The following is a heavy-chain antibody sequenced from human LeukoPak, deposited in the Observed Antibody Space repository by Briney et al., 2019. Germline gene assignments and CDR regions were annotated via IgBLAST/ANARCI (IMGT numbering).Heavy chain of an antibody. J-gene: IGHJ4*02. CDR2: IYPSDSDT. CDR3: ARSPYYYDSSGALDY. CDR1: RYSFTSYW. D-gene: IGHD3-22*01. Sequence: GESLKISCKGSRYSFTSYWIGWVRQMPGKGLEWMGIIYPSDSDTRYSPSFQGQVTISADKSISTAYLQWSSLKASDTAMYYCARSPYYYDSSGALDYWGQGTLVTVSS. V-gene: IGHV5-51*01.